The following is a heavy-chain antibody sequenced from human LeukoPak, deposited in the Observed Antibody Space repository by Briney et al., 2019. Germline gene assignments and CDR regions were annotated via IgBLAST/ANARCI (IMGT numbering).Heavy chain of an antibody. CDR3: ARELGRYCSGGSCYREYYFDY. CDR2: IKEDGSEE. CDR1: GFTFSSYW. D-gene: IGHD2-15*01. V-gene: IGHV3-7*01. J-gene: IGHJ4*02. Sequence: GGSLRLSCVVSGFTFSSYWMSWVRQAPGKGLEWVANIKEDGSEEYYVDSVKGRFIISRDNAKNSLYVQMNSLRAEDTVVYYCARELGRYCSGGSCYREYYFDYWGQGTLVTVSS.